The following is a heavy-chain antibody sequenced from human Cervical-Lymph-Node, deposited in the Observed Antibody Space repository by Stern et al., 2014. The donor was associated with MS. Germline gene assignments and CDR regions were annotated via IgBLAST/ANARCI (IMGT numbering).Heavy chain of an antibody. J-gene: IGHJ4*02. CDR2: LNPMFGTS. Sequence: QVQLVQSGAEVKKPGSSVKVSCKASGGSFSMDSISWVRQAPGQGLEWMGGLNPMFGTSSYAQKFQGRVTTTADVSTSTAYMELTSLRSEDTAVYFCARDQGGIADSWGQGTLVIVSS. CDR1: GGSFSMDS. V-gene: IGHV1-69*01. CDR3: ARDQGGIADS. D-gene: IGHD6-13*01.